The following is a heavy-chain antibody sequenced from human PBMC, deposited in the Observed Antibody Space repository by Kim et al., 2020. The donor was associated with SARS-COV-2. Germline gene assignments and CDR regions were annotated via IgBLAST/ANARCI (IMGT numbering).Heavy chain of an antibody. CDR2: IWYDGSNK. CDR1: GFTFSSYA. CDR3: AKDQVRGNFDY. J-gene: IGHJ4*02. Sequence: GGSLRLSCAASGFTFSSYAMHWVRQAPGKGLEWVAVIWYDGSNKYYADSVKGRFTISRDNSKNTLYLQMNSLRAEDTAVYYCAKDQVRGNFDYWGQGTLVTVSS. D-gene: IGHD3-10*01. V-gene: IGHV3-33*06.